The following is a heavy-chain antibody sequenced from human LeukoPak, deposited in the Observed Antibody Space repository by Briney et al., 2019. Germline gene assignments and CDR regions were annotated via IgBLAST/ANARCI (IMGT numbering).Heavy chain of an antibody. Sequence: SETLSLTCTVSGGSISSGGYYWSWIRQHPGKGLEWIGYIYYSGVTYYNPSLKSRVTISVDTSKNQFSLKLSSVTAADTAVYYCHCSGGSCVDYWGQGTLVTVSS. V-gene: IGHV4-31*08. J-gene: IGHJ4*02. CDR3: HCSGGSCVDY. D-gene: IGHD2-15*01. CDR1: GGSISSGGYY. CDR2: IYYSGVT.